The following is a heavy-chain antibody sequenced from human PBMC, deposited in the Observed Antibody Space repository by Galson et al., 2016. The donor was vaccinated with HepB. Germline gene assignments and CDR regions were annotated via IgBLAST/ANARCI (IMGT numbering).Heavy chain of an antibody. J-gene: IGHJ5*02. V-gene: IGHV4-4*07. CDR3: AREQRERPSWFDP. CDR2: IFSSGGS. Sequence: SETLSLTCTVSGVSVTHFYWSWLRQPAGKGLEWIGRIFSSGGSIYNPSLRSRVTMSVDTSKNQFSLKLKSVTAADTAVYYCAREQRERPSWFDPWGQGTLVIASS. D-gene: IGHD6-25*01. CDR1: GVSVTHFY.